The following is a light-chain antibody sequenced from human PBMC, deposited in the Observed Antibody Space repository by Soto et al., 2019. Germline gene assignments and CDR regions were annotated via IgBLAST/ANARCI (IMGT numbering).Light chain of an antibody. CDR3: QQSYSMPWA. V-gene: IGKV1-39*01. CDR2: AAS. Sequence: DIQMTQSPSSLSASVGDRVTITCRASQSTSSYLNWYQQKPGKAPKLLIYAASSLQSGVPSRFSGSGSGTDFTLTISSLQPEDFATYYCQQSYSMPWAFGQGTKVXIK. CDR1: QSTSSY. J-gene: IGKJ1*01.